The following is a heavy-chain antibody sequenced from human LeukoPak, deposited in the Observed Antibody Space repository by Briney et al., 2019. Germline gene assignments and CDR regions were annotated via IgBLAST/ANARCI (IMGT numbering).Heavy chain of an antibody. CDR2: IFPSGGEI. V-gene: IGHV3-23*01. Sequence: GGSLRLSCAASGFTFDDYAMHRVRQAPGKGLEWVSSIFPSGGEIHYADSVRGRFTISRDNSKSTLSLQMNSLRAEDTAIYYCATYRQVLLPFESWGQGTLVTVSS. D-gene: IGHD2-8*02. CDR1: GFTFDDYA. J-gene: IGHJ4*02. CDR3: ATYRQVLLPFES.